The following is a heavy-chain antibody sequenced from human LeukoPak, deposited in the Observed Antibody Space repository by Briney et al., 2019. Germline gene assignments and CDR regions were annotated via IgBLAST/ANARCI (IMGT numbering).Heavy chain of an antibody. J-gene: IGHJ4*02. CDR2: ISAVNGGT. Sequence: PGGSLRLSCAASGFTVSTFGMSWVRQAPGKGLEWVSLISAVNGGTYYADSVKGRFTISRDNSKNTLYLQMNSLRAEDTAVYYCAKVGATGTRVFDYWGQGALITVSS. CDR1: GFTVSTFG. CDR3: AKVGATGTRVFDY. D-gene: IGHD1-26*01. V-gene: IGHV3-23*01.